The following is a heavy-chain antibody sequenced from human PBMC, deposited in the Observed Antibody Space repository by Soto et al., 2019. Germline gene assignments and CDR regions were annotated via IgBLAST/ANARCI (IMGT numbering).Heavy chain of an antibody. CDR2: ISGSGGST. CDR3: AKMSGSYGGAHGMDV. V-gene: IGHV3-23*01. CDR1: GFTFSSYA. J-gene: IGHJ6*02. Sequence: PGGSLRLSCAASGFTFSSYAMSWVRQAPGKGLEWVSAISGSGGSTYYADSVKGRFTISRDNSKNTLYLQMNSLRAEDTAVYYCAKMSGSYGGAHGMDVWGQGTTVTVSS. D-gene: IGHD1-26*01.